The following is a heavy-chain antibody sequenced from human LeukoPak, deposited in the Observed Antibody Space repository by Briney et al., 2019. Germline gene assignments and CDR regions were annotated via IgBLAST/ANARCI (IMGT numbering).Heavy chain of an antibody. V-gene: IGHV1-24*01. Sequence: ASAKVSCKASGYTSTSYGISWVRQAPGQGLEWMGGFDPEDDVTIYAQKFQGRVTMTEDTTTNTAYMEMRSLRSEDTAVYYCATETLAYSNGWYGIDYWGQGALVTGSS. CDR3: ATETLAYSNGWYGIDY. D-gene: IGHD6-19*01. CDR2: FDPEDDVT. J-gene: IGHJ4*02. CDR1: GYTSTSYG.